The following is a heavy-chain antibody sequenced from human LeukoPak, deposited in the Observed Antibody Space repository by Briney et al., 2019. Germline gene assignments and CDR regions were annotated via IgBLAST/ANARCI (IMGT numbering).Heavy chain of an antibody. Sequence: GGSLRLSCAASGFTFSSYSMNWVRQAPGKGLGWVSCISSSSSYIYYADSVKGRFTISRDNAKNSLYLQMNSLRAEDTAVYYCARDRPSSGWYGELDYWGQGTLVTVSS. CDR1: GFTFSSYS. V-gene: IGHV3-21*01. CDR2: ISSSSSYI. D-gene: IGHD6-19*01. CDR3: ARDRPSSGWYGELDY. J-gene: IGHJ4*02.